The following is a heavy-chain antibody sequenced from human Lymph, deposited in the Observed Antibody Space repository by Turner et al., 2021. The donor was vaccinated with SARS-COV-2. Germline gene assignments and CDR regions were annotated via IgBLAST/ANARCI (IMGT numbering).Heavy chain of an antibody. CDR1: GLTVSSNY. V-gene: IGHV3-53*01. CDR3: ARDLYYYGMDV. J-gene: IGHJ6*02. Sequence: EVQLVASGGGLIQPGGSLRLPCAASGLTVSSNYMSWVRQAPGKGLEWVSVIYSGGSTYYADSVKGRFTISRDNSKNTLYLQMNSLRAEDTAVYYCARDLYYYGMDVWGQGTTVTVSS. CDR2: IYSGGST.